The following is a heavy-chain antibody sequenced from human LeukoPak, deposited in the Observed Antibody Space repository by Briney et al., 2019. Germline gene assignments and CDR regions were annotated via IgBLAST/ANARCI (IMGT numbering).Heavy chain of an antibody. Sequence: GGSLRLSCAASGFTFSTYWMSWVRQAPGKGLEWVAVISYDGSNKYYADSVKGRFTISRDNSKNTLYLQMNSLRAEDTAVYYCARDPQSMYYFDYWGQGTLVTVSS. CDR1: GFTFSTYW. CDR2: ISYDGSNK. D-gene: IGHD2-21*01. CDR3: ARDPQSMYYFDY. J-gene: IGHJ4*02. V-gene: IGHV3-30-3*01.